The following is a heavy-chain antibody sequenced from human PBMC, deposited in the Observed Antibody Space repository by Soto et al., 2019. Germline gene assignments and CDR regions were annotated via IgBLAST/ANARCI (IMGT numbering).Heavy chain of an antibody. CDR3: AKDSSSYQHYYFDY. V-gene: IGHV3-9*01. CDR2: ISWNSGSI. Sequence: EVQLVESGGGLVQPGRSLRLSCAASGFTFDDYAMHWVRQAPGKGLEWVSGISWNSGSIGYADSVKGRFTISRDNAKNSLYLQMNRLRAEDTALYYCAKDSSSYQHYYFDYWGQGTLVTVSS. J-gene: IGHJ4*02. D-gene: IGHD6-13*01. CDR1: GFTFDDYA.